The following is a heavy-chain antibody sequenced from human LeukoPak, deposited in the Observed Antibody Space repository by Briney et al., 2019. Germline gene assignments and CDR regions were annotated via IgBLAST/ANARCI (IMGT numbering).Heavy chain of an antibody. J-gene: IGHJ4*01. CDR2: VYYSGTT. Sequence: SETLSLTCNVSGGSISSYYWSWIRQTPGKGLEWIGYVYYSGTTNYNPSFKSRVTISVNPSRNQFSLNLTSVTAADTAIYYCARQGGWFGALSPPNYWGHGTRVIVSS. V-gene: IGHV4-59*08. CDR1: GGSISSYY. CDR3: ARQGGWFGALSPPNY. D-gene: IGHD3-10*01.